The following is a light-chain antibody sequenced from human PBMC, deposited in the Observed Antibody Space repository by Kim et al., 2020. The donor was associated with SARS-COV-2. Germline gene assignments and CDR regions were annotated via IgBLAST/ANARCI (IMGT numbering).Light chain of an antibody. CDR2: GAS. Sequence: EIVLTQSPGTLSLSPGERATLSCRASQSVSSSYLAWYQQKPGQAPRLLIYGASSRATGIPDRFSGSGSGTDFTLTISRLEPEDFVVYYCQQYGSSPQTFGQGTTVDIK. V-gene: IGKV3-20*01. CDR3: QQYGSSPQT. J-gene: IGKJ1*01. CDR1: QSVSSSY.